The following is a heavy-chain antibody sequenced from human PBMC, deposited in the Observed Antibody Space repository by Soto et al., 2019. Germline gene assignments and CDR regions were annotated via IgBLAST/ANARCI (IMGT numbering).Heavy chain of an antibody. J-gene: IGHJ4*02. V-gene: IGHV1-18*01. CDR1: GYSFTTNG. CDR2: INTDNGDT. D-gene: IGHD1-26*01. Sequence: QVQLVQSGAEVKKPGASVKVYFKTSGYSFTTNGITWVRQAPGQGLEWLGWINTDNGDTNYAQQFQGRVTMTTDTSTITAYRELRSLRSDDPAVDYGASRGVLPDCWGQGSLVTVFS. CDR3: ASRGVLPDC.